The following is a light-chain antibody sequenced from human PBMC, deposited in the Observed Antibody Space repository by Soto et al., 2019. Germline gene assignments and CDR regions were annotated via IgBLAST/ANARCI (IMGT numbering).Light chain of an antibody. J-gene: IGKJ1*01. CDR1: QSFSNY. CDR3: QQRDNRT. Sequence: EIVLTQSPATLSLSPGERATLSCRASQSFSNYLAWYQQKPGQAPRLLIYDASNRATGIPARFSGSGSGTDFTLTISSLAPEDFAVYYCQQRDNRTFGQGTKVEMK. CDR2: DAS. V-gene: IGKV3-11*01.